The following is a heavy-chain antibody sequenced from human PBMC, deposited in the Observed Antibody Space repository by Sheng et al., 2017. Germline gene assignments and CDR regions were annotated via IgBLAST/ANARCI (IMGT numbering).Heavy chain of an antibody. V-gene: IGHV4-34*01. J-gene: IGHJ3*02. CDR1: GGSFSGYY. CDR3: ARSRRPFRAFDI. Sequence: QVQLQQWGAGLLKPSETLSLTCAVYGGSFSGYYWSWIRQPPREGAWSGLGKVNHSGSTNYNPSLKSRVTISVDTSKNQFSLKLSSVTAADTAVYYCARSRRPFRAFDIWGQGTMVTVSS. CDR2: VNHSGST.